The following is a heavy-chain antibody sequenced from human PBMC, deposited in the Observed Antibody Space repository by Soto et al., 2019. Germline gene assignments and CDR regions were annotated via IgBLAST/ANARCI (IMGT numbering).Heavy chain of an antibody. CDR1: GFTFNNYW. D-gene: IGHD1-26*01. V-gene: IGHV3-74*01. CDR2: IKYDESST. CDR3: ARGGWGAYYFDY. J-gene: IGHJ4*02. Sequence: EVQLVESGGGLVQPGGSLRLSCAASGFTFNNYWMHWVRQAPGKGLVWVSRIKYDESSTSYADSVKGRFTISRDNAKNTLYLQMYSLRGEDTAVYYCARGGWGAYYFDYWGQGTLVTVSS.